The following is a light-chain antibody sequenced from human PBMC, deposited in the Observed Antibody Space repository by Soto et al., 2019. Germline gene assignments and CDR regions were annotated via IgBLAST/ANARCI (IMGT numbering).Light chain of an antibody. CDR2: AAS. V-gene: IGKV1-9*01. CDR1: QGISSY. CDR3: QQLNSYPLT. J-gene: IGKJ4*01. Sequence: DIPLTQSPSFLSASVGDRATITCRASQGISSYLGWYQQKPGKAPKLLIYAASTLQSGVPSRFSGSESGTEFTLTISSLQPEDFATYYCQQLNSYPLTFGGGTKVEIK.